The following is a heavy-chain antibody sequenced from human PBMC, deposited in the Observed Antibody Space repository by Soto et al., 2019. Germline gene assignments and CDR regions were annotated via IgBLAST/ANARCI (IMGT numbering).Heavy chain of an antibody. V-gene: IGHV3-23*01. CDR2: ISGSGDST. J-gene: IGHJ4*02. CDR1: GFTFSSYG. CDR3: AKQAPYSNSWYEIDH. D-gene: IGHD6-13*01. Sequence: EVQLLESGGGLVQPGGSLRLSCAASGFTFSSYGINWVRQAPGKGLEWVSGISGSGDSTHYADSVKGRFTISRDNSKNTVYLQMNSLRAEDQAVYYCAKQAPYSNSWYEIDHWGQGTLVTVSS.